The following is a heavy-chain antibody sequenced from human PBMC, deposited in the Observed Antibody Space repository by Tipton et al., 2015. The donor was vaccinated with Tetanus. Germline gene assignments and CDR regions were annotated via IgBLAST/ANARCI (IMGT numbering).Heavy chain of an antibody. CDR2: ISGSGATI. Sequence: SLRLSCAASGFTFSDYYMTWIRQAPGKGLEWVSYISGSGATIYYADSVRGRFTISRDNTKNSLYLQMNSLRVEDTAVYYCGRPYTTSLYVSDEWGQGTLVTVSS. D-gene: IGHD3-16*02. CDR3: GRPYTTSLYVSDE. CDR1: GFTFSDYY. V-gene: IGHV3-11*04. J-gene: IGHJ4*02.